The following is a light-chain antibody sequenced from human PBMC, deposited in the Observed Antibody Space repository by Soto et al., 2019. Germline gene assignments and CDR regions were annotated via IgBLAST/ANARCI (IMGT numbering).Light chain of an antibody. CDR3: QQYHTWPVT. Sequence: IVMTQSPATLSVSPGERVTFSCRASRGINRKLACYQHKAGQAPRLLISGASTGATGIPARFSGSGSGTEFTLTINSLQSEDSAVYYCQQYHTWPVTFGGGTKVDIK. J-gene: IGKJ4*01. V-gene: IGKV3-15*01. CDR2: GAS. CDR1: RGINRK.